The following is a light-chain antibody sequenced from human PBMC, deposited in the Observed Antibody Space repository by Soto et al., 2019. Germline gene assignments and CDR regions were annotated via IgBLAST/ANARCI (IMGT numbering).Light chain of an antibody. J-gene: IGKJ1*01. Sequence: EIVMTQSPATLSVSPGERVTLSCRASQSISNNLAWHQQKPGQAPRLLIYCASTRATGIPASFSGSGSGTEFNLTIISLQSENFAVYYCQQYHKLPWTFGQGTKVDIK. V-gene: IGKV3-15*01. CDR2: CAS. CDR1: QSISNN. CDR3: QQYHKLPWT.